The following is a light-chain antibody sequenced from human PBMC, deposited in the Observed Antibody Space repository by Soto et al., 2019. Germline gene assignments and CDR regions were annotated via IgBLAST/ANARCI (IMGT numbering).Light chain of an antibody. CDR2: EVS. CDR3: SCYTGRPSLFV. V-gene: IGLV2-14*01. Sequence: QSVLTQPASVSGSPGQSVTISCTGTSSDVGGYNYVSWYQQHPGKAPKLVIFEVSIRPSGVSIRFSGSKSGNTASLTTSGLQTEGGADYYCSCYTGRPSLFVFGSGTKVTVL. CDR1: SSDVGGYNY. J-gene: IGLJ1*01.